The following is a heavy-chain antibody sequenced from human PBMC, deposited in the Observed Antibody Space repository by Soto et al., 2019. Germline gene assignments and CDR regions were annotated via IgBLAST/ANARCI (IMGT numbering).Heavy chain of an antibody. J-gene: IGHJ4*02. Sequence: GASVKVSCKASGYSFTTYAMTWVRQAPGQGLEWMGWISTDKGNTKYAQNFQSRVTLTTDTSTSTAYMELRSLRSDDTAVYYCARDRDWNLDYWGQGTLVTVSS. V-gene: IGHV1-18*01. CDR2: ISTDKGNT. D-gene: IGHD2-21*02. CDR1: GYSFTTYA. CDR3: ARDRDWNLDY.